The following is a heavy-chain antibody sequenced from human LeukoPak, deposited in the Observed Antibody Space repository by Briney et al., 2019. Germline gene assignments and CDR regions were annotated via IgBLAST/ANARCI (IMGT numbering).Heavy chain of an antibody. CDR1: GFSFNIAW. V-gene: IGHV3-15*01. D-gene: IGHD2-2*01. CDR2: TKSTTHGGTT. CDR3: AAEPLRYCSGSACYDWFDS. Sequence: GGSLRLSCAASGFSFNIAWMSWVRQAPGKGLEWVGRTKSTTHGGTTDYAAPVQGRFTISRDDSKNTLYLQMNSLKTEDTAVYYCAAEPLRYCSGSACYDWFDSWGQGTLVTVSS. J-gene: IGHJ5*01.